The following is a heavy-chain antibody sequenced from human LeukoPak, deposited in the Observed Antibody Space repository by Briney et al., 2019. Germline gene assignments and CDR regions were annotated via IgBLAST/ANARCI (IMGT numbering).Heavy chain of an antibody. Sequence: ASVKVSCKASGGTFSSYAISWVRQAPGQGLEWMGGIIPIFDTATYAQKFQGRVTITADESTSTAYMELRSLRSDDTAVYYCARTSHYVDIAATIPYGIYYFDYWGQGTLVTVSS. J-gene: IGHJ4*02. V-gene: IGHV1-69*13. CDR1: GGTFSSYA. CDR3: ARTSHYVDIAATIPYGIYYFDY. D-gene: IGHD5-12*01. CDR2: IIPIFDTA.